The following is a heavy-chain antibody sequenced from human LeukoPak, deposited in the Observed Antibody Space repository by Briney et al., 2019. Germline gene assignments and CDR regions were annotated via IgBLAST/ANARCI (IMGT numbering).Heavy chain of an antibody. CDR3: ARGPSTIAAAGGWFDP. D-gene: IGHD6-13*01. Sequence: GASVKVSCKASGYTFTGYYVHWVRQAPGQGLEWMGWTNPNSAGTNYAQKFQGRVTMTRDTSINTAYMELSRLRSDDTAVYYCARGPSTIAAAGGWFDPWGQGTLVTVSS. CDR2: TNPNSAGT. CDR1: GYTFTGYY. J-gene: IGHJ5*02. V-gene: IGHV1-2*02.